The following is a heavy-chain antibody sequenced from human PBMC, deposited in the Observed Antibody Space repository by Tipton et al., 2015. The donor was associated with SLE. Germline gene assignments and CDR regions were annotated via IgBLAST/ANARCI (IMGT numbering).Heavy chain of an antibody. CDR3: ARGGEYDILLFDS. CDR1: GGSFSGYY. J-gene: IGHJ4*02. D-gene: IGHD3-10*01. CDR2: SNHSGST. Sequence: TLSLTCAVYGGSFSGYYWGWIRQPPGKGLEWIGDSNHSGSTNYNPSLKSRVTISVDTSKNQFSLKLSSVTAADTAVYYCARGGEYDILLFDSWGQGTLVTVSS. V-gene: IGHV4-34*01.